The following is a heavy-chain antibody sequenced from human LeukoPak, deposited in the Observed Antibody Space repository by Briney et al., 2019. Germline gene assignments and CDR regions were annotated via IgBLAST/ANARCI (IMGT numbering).Heavy chain of an antibody. J-gene: IGHJ4*02. CDR1: GFTFSSYE. CDR3: AREEDLAYFDY. Sequence: GGSLRLSCAASGFTFSSYEMNWVRQAPGKGLEWVSYISSSGSTIYYADSVKGRFTISRDNAKNSLYLQMNSLRAEDTAVYYCAREEDLAYFDYWGQGTLSPSPQ. D-gene: IGHD2-15*01. V-gene: IGHV3-48*03. CDR2: ISSSGSTI.